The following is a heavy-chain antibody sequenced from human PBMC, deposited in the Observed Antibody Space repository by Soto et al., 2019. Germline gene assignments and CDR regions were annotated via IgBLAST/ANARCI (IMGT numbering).Heavy chain of an antibody. Sequence: QVQLQQWGAGLLKPSETLSLTCAVYGGSFSGYFWTWIRQPPGKGLEWIGEINHSGSTYYNPSLKSRVTISVDTSKNQFSLKLSSVTAAHTAVYYCARGSTGARLGYWGQGTLVTVSS. CDR1: GGSFSGYF. CDR2: INHSGST. CDR3: ARGSTGARLGY. J-gene: IGHJ4*02. D-gene: IGHD1-26*01. V-gene: IGHV4-34*01.